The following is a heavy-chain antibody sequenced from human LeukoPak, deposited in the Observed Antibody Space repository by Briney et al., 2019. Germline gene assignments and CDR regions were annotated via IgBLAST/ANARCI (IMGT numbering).Heavy chain of an antibody. CDR1: GFTFSSYG. D-gene: IGHD6-19*01. Sequence: GRSLRLSCAASGFTFSSYGMHWVRQAPGKGLEWVAVIWYDGSNKYYADSVKGRFTISRDNSKNTLYLQMNSLRAEDTAVYYCARDRSVSSGWSQDGMDVWGRGTTVTVSS. CDR2: IWYDGSNK. CDR3: ARDRSVSSGWSQDGMDV. J-gene: IGHJ6*02. V-gene: IGHV3-33*01.